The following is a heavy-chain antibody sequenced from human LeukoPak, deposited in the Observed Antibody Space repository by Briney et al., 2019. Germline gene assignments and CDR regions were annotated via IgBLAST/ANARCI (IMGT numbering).Heavy chain of an antibody. CDR2: ISAYNGNT. J-gene: IGHJ4*02. D-gene: IGHD6-13*01. Sequence: ASVTVSCKASGYTFTSYGISWVRQAPGQGLEWMGWISAYNGNTNYAQKLQGRVTMTIDTSTSTAYMELRSLRSDDTAVYYCARVDEQQLVPHFDYWGQGTLVTVSS. CDR3: ARVDEQQLVPHFDY. V-gene: IGHV1-18*01. CDR1: GYTFTSYG.